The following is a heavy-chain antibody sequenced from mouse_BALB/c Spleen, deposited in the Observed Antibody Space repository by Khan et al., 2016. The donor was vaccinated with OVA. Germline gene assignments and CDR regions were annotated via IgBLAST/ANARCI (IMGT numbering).Heavy chain of an antibody. J-gene: IGHJ2*01. V-gene: IGHV5-6-3*01. Sequence: EVELVESGGGLVQPGGSLKLSCAASGFTFSSYGMSWVRQTPDKRLELVATINTNVGSTYYPDSVKGRFTISRDNAKHTLYLQMSSLKSEDTAMYYCARVGIIYYGNYAYYFDYWGQGTTLTVSS. CDR2: INTNVGST. CDR3: ARVGIIYYGNYAYYFDY. CDR1: GFTFSSYG. D-gene: IGHD2-1*01.